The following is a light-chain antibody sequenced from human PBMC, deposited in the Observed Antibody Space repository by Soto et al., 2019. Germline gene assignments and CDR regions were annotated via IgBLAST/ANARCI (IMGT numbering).Light chain of an antibody. J-gene: IGLJ3*02. Sequence: QSALTQPASVSGSLGQSISISCTGTSSDIGSYNLVSWYQQYPGKAPKLMILEVSERPSGVSNRFSGSKSGDTASLTISGLQAEDEADYYCCSSAGSGKVVFGGGTKLTVL. CDR1: SSDIGSYNL. CDR3: CSSAGSGKVV. CDR2: EVS. V-gene: IGLV2-23*02.